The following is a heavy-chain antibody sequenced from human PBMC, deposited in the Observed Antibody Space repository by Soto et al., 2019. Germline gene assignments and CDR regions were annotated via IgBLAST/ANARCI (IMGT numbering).Heavy chain of an antibody. CDR1: GGSISSYY. J-gene: IGHJ6*03. D-gene: IGHD2-2*01. V-gene: IGHV4-59*01. CDR2: IYYSGST. CDR3: ARVQIEYCSSTSCYGVYYYYYYMDV. Sequence: SETLSLTCTVSGGSISSYYWSWIRQPPGKGLEWIGYIYYSGSTNYNPSLKSRVTISVDTSKNQFSLKLSSVTAADTAVYYCARVQIEYCSSTSCYGVYYYYYYMDVWGKGTTVTVSS.